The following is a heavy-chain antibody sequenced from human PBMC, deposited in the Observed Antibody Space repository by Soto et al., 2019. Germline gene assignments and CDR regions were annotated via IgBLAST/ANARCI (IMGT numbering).Heavy chain of an antibody. V-gene: IGHV3-21*01. CDR1: GFTFSSYS. J-gene: IGHJ4*02. D-gene: IGHD3-22*01. CDR3: ARDIDSSGYPPFDY. CDR2: ISSSSSYI. Sequence: GGSLRLSCTASGFTFSSYSMNWVRQAPGKGLEWVSSISSSSSYIYYADSVKGRFTISRDNAKCSLYLQMNSLRAEDTAVYYCARDIDSSGYPPFDYWGQGTLVTVSS.